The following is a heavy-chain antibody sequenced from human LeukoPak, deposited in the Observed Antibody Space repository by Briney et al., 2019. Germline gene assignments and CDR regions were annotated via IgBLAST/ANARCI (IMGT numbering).Heavy chain of an antibody. D-gene: IGHD1-26*01. V-gene: IGHV4-38-2*02. Sequence: SETLSLTCAVYGYSITSDYYWGWIRQPPGKGVEWIGTIYHSGSTFYSPSLKSRLTISVDTSKNQFSLNLNSVTAADTAVYYCARERAGAVDYWGQGTLVTVSS. CDR2: IYHSGST. CDR3: ARERAGAVDY. J-gene: IGHJ4*02. CDR1: GYSITSDYY.